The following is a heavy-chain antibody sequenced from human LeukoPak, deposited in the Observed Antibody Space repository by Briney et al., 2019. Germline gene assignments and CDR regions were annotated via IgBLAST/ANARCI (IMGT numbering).Heavy chain of an antibody. Sequence: GESLKISCKGSGYSFTNYWIGWVRQMPGKGLEWMGIIYPGDSDTRYSPSFQGQVTISADKSISTAYLQWSSLKASDTAMYYCASSSTSRIAYYYMDVRGKGTTVTVSS. CDR3: ASSSTSRIAYYYMDV. CDR1: GYSFTNYW. J-gene: IGHJ6*03. CDR2: IYPGDSDT. D-gene: IGHD2-2*01. V-gene: IGHV5-51*01.